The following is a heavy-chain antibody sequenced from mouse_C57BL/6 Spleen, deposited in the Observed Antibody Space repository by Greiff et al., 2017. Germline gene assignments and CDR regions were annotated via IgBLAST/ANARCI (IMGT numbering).Heavy chain of an antibody. D-gene: IGHD1-1*01. V-gene: IGHV1-22*01. J-gene: IGHJ4*01. Sequence: EVQLQQSGPELVKPGSSVKMSCKASGYTFTDYNMHWVKQSHGKSLEWIGYINPNNGGTSYNQKFKGKATLTVNKSSSTAYMELRSLTSEDSAVYYCAGHGSSYNYAMDYWGQGTSVTVSS. CDR3: AGHGSSYNYAMDY. CDR1: GYTFTDYN. CDR2: INPNNGGT.